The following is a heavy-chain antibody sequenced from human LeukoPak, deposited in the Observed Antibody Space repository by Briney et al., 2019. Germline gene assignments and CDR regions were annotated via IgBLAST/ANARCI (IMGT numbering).Heavy chain of an antibody. J-gene: IGHJ4*02. V-gene: IGHV3-30*04. CDR1: GFTFSSYA. D-gene: IGHD1-1*01. CDR2: ISYDGSNK. Sequence: RGRSLRLSCAASGFTFSSYAMHWVRQAPGKGLEWVAVISYDGSNKYYADSVKGRFTISRDNSKNTLYLQMNSLRAEDTAVYYCAKDQETTFDYWGQGTLVTVSS. CDR3: AKDQETTFDY.